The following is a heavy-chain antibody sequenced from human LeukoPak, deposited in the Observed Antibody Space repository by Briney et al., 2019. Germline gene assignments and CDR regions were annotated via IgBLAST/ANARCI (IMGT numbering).Heavy chain of an antibody. V-gene: IGHV3-21*01. Sequence: GGSLRLSCAASGFTFSTYSMNWVRQAPGKGLEWVSSISSGSRYIYYADSVRGRFTVSRDNGKNSLYLEMNSLRAEDTAVYYCARSIKGDSDHWGQGTLVTVSS. J-gene: IGHJ4*02. CDR3: ARSIKGDSDH. CDR2: ISSGSRYI. D-gene: IGHD3-10*01. CDR1: GFTFSTYS.